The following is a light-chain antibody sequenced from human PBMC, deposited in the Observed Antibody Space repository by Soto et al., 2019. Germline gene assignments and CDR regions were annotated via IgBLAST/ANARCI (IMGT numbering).Light chain of an antibody. V-gene: IGKV3-20*01. J-gene: IGKJ2*01. CDR2: GAS. CDR1: QSVSNNY. Sequence: EIVLTQSPGTLSLSPGERATLSCRASQSVSNNYLAWCQQKPGQAPRLLIYGASNRATGIPDRFSGSGSGTDFTLTISRLEPEDFAVYYCQQYGSSLPMYTFGQGTKVDIK. CDR3: QQYGSSLPMYT.